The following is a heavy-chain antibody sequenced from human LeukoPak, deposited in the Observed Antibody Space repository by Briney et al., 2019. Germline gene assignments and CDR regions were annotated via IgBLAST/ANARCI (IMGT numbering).Heavy chain of an antibody. CDR3: AKDTGGAAPLRYMGV. CDR2: TSWNSGSI. Sequence: PGRSMRLSCAVSGFTFDDLAMHWVRHVPEEVLEWVSGTSWNSGSIRYADSMKGRFTITRDKSMNSLYLQMNWLRADDTALYYCAKDTGGAAPLRYMGVWGKGTLVTVSS. J-gene: IGHJ6*03. V-gene: IGHV3-9*01. CDR1: GFTFDDLA. D-gene: IGHD6-6*01.